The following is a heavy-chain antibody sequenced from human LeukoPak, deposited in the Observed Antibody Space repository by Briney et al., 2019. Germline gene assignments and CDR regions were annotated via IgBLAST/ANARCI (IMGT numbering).Heavy chain of an antibody. CDR3: AIPRDGTTSYCWYFDL. J-gene: IGHJ2*01. V-gene: IGHV1-46*01. CDR2: INRSGGST. CDR1: GYSFTSYY. D-gene: IGHD4-17*01. Sequence: ASVKVSCKASGYSFTSYYMHWVRQAPGQGLEWMGIINRSGGSTGSAQKFQGRVTMTRDVSTSTVYMELSSLTSEDTAVYYCAIPRDGTTSYCWYFDLWGRGTLVTVSS.